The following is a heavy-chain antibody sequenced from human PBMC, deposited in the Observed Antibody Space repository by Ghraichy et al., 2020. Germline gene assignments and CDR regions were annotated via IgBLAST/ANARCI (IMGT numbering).Heavy chain of an antibody. CDR3: SRDSGDGYFFKY. CDR1: GITFSTYN. D-gene: IGHD2-21*01. V-gene: IGHV3-48*02. Sequence: LSLTCEASGITFSTYNMNWVRQAPGKGLEWVSYISSSSTVIYYGDSVKGRFTISRDNAKNSLYLQMNSLRDEDTAVYYCSRDSGDGYFFKYWGQGTLVTVSS. CDR2: ISSSSTVI. J-gene: IGHJ4*02.